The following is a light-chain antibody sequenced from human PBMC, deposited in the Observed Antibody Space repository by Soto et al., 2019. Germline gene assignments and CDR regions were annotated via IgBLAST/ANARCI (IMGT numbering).Light chain of an antibody. CDR3: SSYTSSSIPV. Sequence: QSALTHPAAVSGSPGQSITISCTGTSSDVGGYNFVSWYQQRPGKAPKLMIYEVSNRPSGVSNRFSGSKSGNTASLTISGLQAEDEANYYCSSYTSSSIPVFGGGTKLTVL. V-gene: IGLV2-14*01. CDR2: EVS. J-gene: IGLJ2*01. CDR1: SSDVGGYNF.